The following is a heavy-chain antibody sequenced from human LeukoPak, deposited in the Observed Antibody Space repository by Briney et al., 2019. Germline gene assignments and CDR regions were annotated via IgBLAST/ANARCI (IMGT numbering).Heavy chain of an antibody. CDR1: GFTFSSYE. CDR2: ISSSGSTI. CDR3: ARVSSSGWWHAFDI. V-gene: IGHV3-48*03. D-gene: IGHD6-19*01. Sequence: PGGSLRLSCAASGFTFSSYEMNWVRQAPGKGLEWVSYISSSGSTIYYADSVKGRFTISRDNAKNSLYLQMNSLRAEDTAVYYCARVSSSGWWHAFDIWGQGTMVTVSS. J-gene: IGHJ3*02.